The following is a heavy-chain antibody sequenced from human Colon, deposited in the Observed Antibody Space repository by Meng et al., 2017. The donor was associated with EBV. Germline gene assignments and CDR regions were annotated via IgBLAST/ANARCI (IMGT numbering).Heavy chain of an antibody. CDR2: IYYTGST. J-gene: IGHJ4*02. V-gene: IGHV4-30-4*01. CDR3: ARNYYFDY. CDR1: GGSINSGDSY. Sequence: QVRLQGSVPGSVTPSQTLSLPCTVSGGSINSGDSYWSWIRQPPGKGLEWIGYIYYTGSTYYNPSLKSRVTISMDTSKNQFSLRLSSVTAADTAVYYCARNYYFDYWGQGTLVTVSS.